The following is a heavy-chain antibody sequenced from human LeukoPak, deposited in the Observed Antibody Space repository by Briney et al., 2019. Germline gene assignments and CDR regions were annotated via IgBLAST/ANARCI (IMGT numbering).Heavy chain of an antibody. CDR1: GYTFTAYF. V-gene: IGHV1-2*02. J-gene: IGHJ4*02. D-gene: IGHD2-15*01. CDR3: ASVTYCTFEDFDR. CDR2: IKPDSGAI. Sequence: ASVKVSCKASGYTFTAYFIHWVRQAPGQGLEWMGWIKPDSGAINYAQKFQGRVTMTRDTSISTAYMDLRSLRSDDTAVYYCASVTYCTFEDFDRWGQGTLVTVSS.